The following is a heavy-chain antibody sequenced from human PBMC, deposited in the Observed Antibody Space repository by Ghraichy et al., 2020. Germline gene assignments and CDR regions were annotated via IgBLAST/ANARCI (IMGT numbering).Heavy chain of an antibody. CDR1: GDSVSSNSAA. D-gene: IGHD3-22*01. J-gene: IGHJ3*02. Sequence: SQTLSLTCAISGDSVSSNSAAWNWIRQSPSRGLEWLGRTYYRSKWYNDYAVSVKSRITINPDTSKNQFSLQLNSVTPEDTAVYYCARVKYDSSGYYRDAFDIWGQGTMVTVSS. V-gene: IGHV6-1*01. CDR2: TYYRSKWYN. CDR3: ARVKYDSSGYYRDAFDI.